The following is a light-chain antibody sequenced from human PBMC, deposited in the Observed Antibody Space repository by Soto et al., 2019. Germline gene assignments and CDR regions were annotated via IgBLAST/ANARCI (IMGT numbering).Light chain of an antibody. J-gene: IGKJ1*01. CDR2: GAS. CDR3: QQYNNWPPWT. Sequence: DIVLTQYPVTLSLSPVEIATLSCSASQSVTTNMAWYQQKPGQAPRLLIYGASTRATGIPARFSGSGSGTDFTLTISSLQSEDFAVYYCQQYNNWPPWTFGQGSKVDIK. CDR1: QSVTTN. V-gene: IGKV3-15*01.